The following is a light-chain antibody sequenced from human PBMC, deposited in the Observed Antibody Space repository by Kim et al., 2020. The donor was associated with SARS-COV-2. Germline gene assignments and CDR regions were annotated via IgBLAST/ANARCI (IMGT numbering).Light chain of an antibody. V-gene: IGLV3-25*03. J-gene: IGLJ2*01. CDR1: MLLKHY. CDR3: QSSDSSGTFRV. CDR2: KDT. Sequence: SYELTQPPSVSVSPGQTARITCSGDMLLKHYAFWYQQKPGQAPVLIIYKDTETSSGIPERFSGSTSGTTVTLTISGVQAEDEADYYCQSSDSSGTFRVFGGGTQLTVL.